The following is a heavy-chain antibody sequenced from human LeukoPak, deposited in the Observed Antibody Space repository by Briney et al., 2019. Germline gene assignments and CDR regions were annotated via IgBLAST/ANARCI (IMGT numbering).Heavy chain of an antibody. CDR3: ARLLGYYDILTGYYQPNWFDP. CDR2: IYPGDSDT. V-gene: IGHV5-51*07. Sequence: GESLKISCKGSGYSFTSYWIGWVHQMPGKGLEWMGIIYPGDSDTRYSPSFQGQVTISADKSISTAYLQWSSLKASDTAMYYCARLLGYYDILTGYYQPNWFDPWGQGTLVTVSS. CDR1: GYSFTSYW. J-gene: IGHJ5*02. D-gene: IGHD3-9*01.